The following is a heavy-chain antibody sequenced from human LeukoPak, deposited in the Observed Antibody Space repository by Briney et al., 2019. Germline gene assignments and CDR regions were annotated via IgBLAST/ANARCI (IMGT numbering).Heavy chain of an antibody. J-gene: IGHJ4*02. D-gene: IGHD3-10*01. CDR3: ARGPAGGYYGSGSYFDY. CDR1: GYTFTSYG. V-gene: IGHV1-18*04. CDR2: ISAYNGNT. Sequence: ASVKVSCKASGYTFTSYGISWVRQAPGQGLKWMGWISAYNGNTNYAQKLQGRVTMTTDTSTSTAYMELRSLRSDDTAVYYCARGPAGGYYGSGSYFDYWGQGTLVTVSS.